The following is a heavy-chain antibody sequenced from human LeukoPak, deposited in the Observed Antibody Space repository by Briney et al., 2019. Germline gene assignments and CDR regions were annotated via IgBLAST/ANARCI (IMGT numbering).Heavy chain of an antibody. J-gene: IGHJ4*02. Sequence: PGGSLRLSCAASGFTFSSYSMNWVRQAPGKGLEWVSAISGSGGSTYYADSVKGRFTISRDNSKNTLYLQMNSLRAEDTAVYYCAKDFRDYYDSSGYYFDYWGQGTLVTVSS. CDR2: ISGSGGST. CDR1: GFTFSSYS. V-gene: IGHV3-23*01. CDR3: AKDFRDYYDSSGYYFDY. D-gene: IGHD3-22*01.